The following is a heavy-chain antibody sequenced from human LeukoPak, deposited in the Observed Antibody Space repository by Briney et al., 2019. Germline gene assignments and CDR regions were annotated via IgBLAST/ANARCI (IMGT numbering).Heavy chain of an antibody. D-gene: IGHD6-13*01. CDR1: GGSFSGHY. CDR3: ARGRYVTTRGGAAAGFLDY. V-gene: IGHV4-34*01. Sequence: SETLSLTCDESGGSFSGHYWNWIPQPPGKGLEWIGEINHGGSTNYNPSLKSRVTISVDTSQNQFSLRLSSVTAADTAVYYCARGRYVTTRGGAAAGFLDYWGQGTLVTVST. J-gene: IGHJ4*02. CDR2: INHGGST.